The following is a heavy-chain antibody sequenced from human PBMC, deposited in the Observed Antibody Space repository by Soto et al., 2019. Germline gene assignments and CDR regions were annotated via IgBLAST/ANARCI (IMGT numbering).Heavy chain of an antibody. D-gene: IGHD3-22*01. CDR2: INPNGGRT. Sequence: QVQLVQSGAEVKKPGASVNISCKTSGYTFTSYYLHWVRQAPGQGLAWMGLINPNGGRTSSAQNFQGRVAMTRDTSANTVYMELGSLRSDDTAVYYCAPQIGPVYGGQGTLVTVSS. CDR3: APQIGPVY. V-gene: IGHV1-46*01. J-gene: IGHJ4*02. CDR1: GYTFTSYY.